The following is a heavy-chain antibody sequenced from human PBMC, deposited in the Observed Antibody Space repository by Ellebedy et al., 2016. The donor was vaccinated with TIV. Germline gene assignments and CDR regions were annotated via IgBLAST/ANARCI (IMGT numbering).Heavy chain of an antibody. J-gene: IGHJ4*02. V-gene: IGHV1-69*13. CDR1: GGTFSSYA. CDR3: ARDHDYGDYED. CDR2: IIPIFGTA. D-gene: IGHD4-17*01. Sequence: AASVKVSCKASGGTFSSYAISWVRQAPGQGLEWMGGIIPIFGTANYAQKFQGRVTITADESTSTAYMELSSLRSEDTAVYYCARDHDYGDYEDWGQGTLVTVSS.